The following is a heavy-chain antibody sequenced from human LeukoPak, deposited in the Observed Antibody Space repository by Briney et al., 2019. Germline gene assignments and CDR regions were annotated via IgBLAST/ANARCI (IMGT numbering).Heavy chain of an antibody. D-gene: IGHD3-10*01. CDR2: INHSGST. CDR3: ARNRVLLYYYYYYMDV. V-gene: IGHV4-34*01. CDR1: GGSFNGYY. J-gene: IGHJ6*03. Sequence: SETLSLTCAVYGGSFNGYYWSWIRQPPGKGLEWIGEINHSGSTNYNPSLKSRVTISVDTSKNQFSLKLSSVTAADTAVYYCARNRVLLYYYYYYMDVWGKGTTVTVSS.